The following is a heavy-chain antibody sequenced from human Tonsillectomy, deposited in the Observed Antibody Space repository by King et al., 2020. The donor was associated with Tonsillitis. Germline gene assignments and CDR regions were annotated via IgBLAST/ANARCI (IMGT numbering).Heavy chain of an antibody. D-gene: IGHD1-26*01. Sequence: QLQESGPGVVKPSETLSLTCTVSGGSISSIDHYWAWIRQPPGKGLEWIGYMYYSGTIFYNPSLKIRITISGGTSENRFSLKLSSVTAADTAVYFCARSVSGSFDYWGQGALVTVSS. CDR3: ARSVSGSFDY. CDR2: MYYSGTI. V-gene: IGHV4-39*01. J-gene: IGHJ4*02. CDR1: GGSISSIDHY.